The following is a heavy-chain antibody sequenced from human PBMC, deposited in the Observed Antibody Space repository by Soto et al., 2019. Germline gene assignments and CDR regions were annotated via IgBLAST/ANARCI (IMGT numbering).Heavy chain of an antibody. CDR3: ARSGDYALNS. Sequence: SETLSLTCTVSGGSISSYYWSWIRQPPGKGLEWIGYIYYSGSTNYSPSFQGQVTISADKSISTAYLQWSSLKASDTAMYYCARSGDYALNSWGQGTPVTVSS. CDR2: IYYSGST. D-gene: IGHD4-17*01. J-gene: IGHJ4*02. CDR1: GGSISSYY. V-gene: IGHV4-59*12.